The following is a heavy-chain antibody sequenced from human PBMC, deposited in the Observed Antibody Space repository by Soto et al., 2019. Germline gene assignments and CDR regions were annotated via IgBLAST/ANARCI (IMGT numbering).Heavy chain of an antibody. CDR3: ARDPTYGSGSCFDY. J-gene: IGHJ4*02. Sequence: QVQLVESGGGVVQPGRSLRLSCAASGFTFSSYAMHWVRQAPGKGLEWVAVISYDGSNKYYADSVKGRFTISRDNSKNTRYLQMNSLRAEDTAVYYCARDPTYGSGSCFDYWGQGTLVTVSS. CDR2: ISYDGSNK. CDR1: GFTFSSYA. V-gene: IGHV3-30-3*01. D-gene: IGHD3-10*01.